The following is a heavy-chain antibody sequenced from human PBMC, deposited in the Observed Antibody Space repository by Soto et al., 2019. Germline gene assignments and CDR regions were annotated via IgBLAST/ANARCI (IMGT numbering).Heavy chain of an antibody. CDR1: VYTFTNYG. J-gene: IGHJ5*02. CDR2: ISGYNGNT. Sequence: QVQLVQSGAEVKKPGASVKVSCKASVYTFTNYGISWVRQAPGQGLEWMGWISGYNGNTKYAPKLQGRVTMTTDTSTSTAYMELRSLRSDDTAVYYCARGVGSGSYYNQYNWFDPWGQGTLVTVSS. V-gene: IGHV1-18*01. D-gene: IGHD3-10*01. CDR3: ARGVGSGSYYNQYNWFDP.